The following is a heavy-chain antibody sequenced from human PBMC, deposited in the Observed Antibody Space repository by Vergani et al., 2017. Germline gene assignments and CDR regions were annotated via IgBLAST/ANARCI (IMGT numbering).Heavy chain of an antibody. CDR2: ISYNGSNK. D-gene: IGHD3-3*01. CDR3: AGEYSNDFWSGYYTGIMVN. V-gene: IGHV3-30-3*01. Sequence: QVQLLESGGGVVQPGRSLRLSCAASGFTFRSYAMHWVRQAPGKGLEWVAIISYNGSNKYYADSVKGRFTNSRDNSKNTLYLQMNSLRAEDTAVYYCAGEYSNDFWSGYYTGIMVNWGQGTLVTVSS. CDR1: GFTFRSYA. J-gene: IGHJ4*02.